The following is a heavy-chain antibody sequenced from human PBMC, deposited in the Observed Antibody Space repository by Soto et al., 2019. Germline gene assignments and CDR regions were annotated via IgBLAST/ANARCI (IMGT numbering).Heavy chain of an antibody. D-gene: IGHD6-25*01. CDR1: GGSITSSSHF. Sequence: SEILSLTCTVSGGSITSSSHFWGWVRQPPGKGLEWIGTIYFTGNTYYTPSLKSRLTMSIDTSKNEFSLRLNSVTAADTAVYYCAGQTFTIAAASYGRSNWFDPWGPGTLVTVS. J-gene: IGHJ5*02. CDR3: AGQTFTIAAASYGRSNWFDP. CDR2: IYFTGNT. V-gene: IGHV4-39*01.